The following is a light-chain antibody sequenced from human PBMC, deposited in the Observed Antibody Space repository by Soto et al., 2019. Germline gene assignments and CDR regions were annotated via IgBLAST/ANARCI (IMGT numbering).Light chain of an antibody. CDR1: QDISTY. J-gene: IGKJ4*01. CDR2: AAS. V-gene: IGKV1-8*01. Sequence: AIRMTQSPSSFTASTGDRVTISCRASQDISTYVAWYQQKPGEAPNFLIYAASTLQGGVPSRFSGSGSGTDFTLTISSLQSEDFATYYCQQYHSYPLTFGGGTKVEIK. CDR3: QQYHSYPLT.